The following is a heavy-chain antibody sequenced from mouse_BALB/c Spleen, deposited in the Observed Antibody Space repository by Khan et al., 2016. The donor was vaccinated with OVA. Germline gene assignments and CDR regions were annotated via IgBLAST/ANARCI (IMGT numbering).Heavy chain of an antibody. J-gene: IGHJ4*01. CDR2: ISSGSRTI. CDR1: GFTFSSFG. CDR3: ARDYGWVLDY. Sequence: EVELVESGGGLVQPGGSRKLSCAASGFTFSSFGMHWVRQAPEKGLEWVAFISSGSRTIYYTDTVKGRFTISRDNPKNTLFLQMTSLRAEDTAMYYSARDYGWVLDYWGQGTSVTVSS. V-gene: IGHV5-17*02. D-gene: IGHD1-1*01.